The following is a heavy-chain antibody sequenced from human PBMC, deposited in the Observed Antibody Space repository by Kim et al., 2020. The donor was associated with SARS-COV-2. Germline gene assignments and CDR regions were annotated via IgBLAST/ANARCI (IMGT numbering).Heavy chain of an antibody. CDR3: ARAGSDYDFYYNYAMDV. J-gene: IGHJ6*02. CDR1: GFTFSSYA. D-gene: IGHD4-17*01. Sequence: GWSLRLSCAASGFTFSSYAMYWVRQPPGKGLQWVAVMSYNGVNKYYADSVKGRFTISRDNSKSTLYLQMNTLRGEDTAVYYCARAGSDYDFYYNYAMDVWGQGSTVTVSS. V-gene: IGHV3-30-3*01. CDR2: MSYNGVNK.